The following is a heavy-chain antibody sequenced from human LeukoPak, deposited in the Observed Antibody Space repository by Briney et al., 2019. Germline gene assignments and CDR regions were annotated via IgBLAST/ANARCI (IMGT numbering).Heavy chain of an antibody. CDR2: IYYSGST. D-gene: IGHD5-24*01. J-gene: IGHJ4*02. V-gene: IGHV4-39*02. CDR3: ARDEGMATTKRGFDC. Sequence: SETLSLTCTVSGGSISSSSYYWGWIRQPPGKGLEWIGSIYYSGSTYYNPSLKSRVTISVDTSKNQFSLKLRSVTAADTAVYYCARDEGMATTKRGFDCWGQGTLVTVSS. CDR1: GGSISSSSYY.